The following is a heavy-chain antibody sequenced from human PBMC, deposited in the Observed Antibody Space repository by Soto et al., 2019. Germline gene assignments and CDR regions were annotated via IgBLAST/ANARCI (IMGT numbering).Heavy chain of an antibody. V-gene: IGHV3-23*01. CDR3: AKDLVGSNADYFDY. J-gene: IGHJ4*02. D-gene: IGHD2-15*01. CDR1: GFTFINAW. CDR2: ISSSGGST. Sequence: PGGSLRLSCAASGFTFINAWMNWVRQAPGKGLEWVAAISSSGGSTYYADSVKGRFTISRDNSKNTLYLQMNSLRAEDAAVYYCAKDLVGSNADYFDYWGQGTLVTVSS.